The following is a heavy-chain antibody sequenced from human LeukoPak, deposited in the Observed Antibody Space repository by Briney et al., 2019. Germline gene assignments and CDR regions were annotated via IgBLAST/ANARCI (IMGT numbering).Heavy chain of an antibody. Sequence: GGSLRLSCAASGFTFSSYSMNWVRQAPGKGLEWVSYISSSSSTIYYADSVKGRFTISRDNAKNSLYLQMNSLRAEDTAVYYCARDPPIFGVVHDAFDIWGQGTMVTVSS. CDR1: GFTFSSYS. V-gene: IGHV3-48*01. J-gene: IGHJ3*02. CDR3: ARDPPIFGVVHDAFDI. CDR2: ISSSSSTI. D-gene: IGHD3-3*01.